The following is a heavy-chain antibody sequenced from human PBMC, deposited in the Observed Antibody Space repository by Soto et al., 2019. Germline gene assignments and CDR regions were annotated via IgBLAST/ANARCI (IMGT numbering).Heavy chain of an antibody. J-gene: IGHJ4*02. V-gene: IGHV4-59*08. Sequence: TSETLSLTCTVSCGSINSHYGSWIRQPPGKGLEWIGYMYYSGSANYNPSLKSRVTISVDTSKNQFSLKLSSVTAADTAVYYCARRAYGDYVGPFDYWGRGTLVTVSS. CDR1: CGSINSHY. D-gene: IGHD4-17*01. CDR2: MYYSGSA. CDR3: ARRAYGDYVGPFDY.